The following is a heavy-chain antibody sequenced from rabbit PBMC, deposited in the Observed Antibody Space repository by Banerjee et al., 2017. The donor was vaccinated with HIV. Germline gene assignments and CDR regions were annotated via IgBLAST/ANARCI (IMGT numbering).Heavy chain of an antibody. CDR3: ARDLAGVIGWNFNL. D-gene: IGHD4-1*01. Sequence: EESGGGLVQPEGSLTLTCTASGFSFSSAYWIYWVRQAPGKGLEWIGTIYAGSTGTTDYANWAKGLFTISKTTSTTVTLQLTSLPAADTATYFCARDLAGVIGWNFNLWGQGTLV. V-gene: IGHV1S45*01. CDR2: IYAGSTGTT. CDR1: GFSFSSAYW. J-gene: IGHJ4*01.